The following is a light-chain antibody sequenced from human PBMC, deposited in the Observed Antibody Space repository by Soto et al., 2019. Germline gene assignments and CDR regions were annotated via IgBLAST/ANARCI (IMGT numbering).Light chain of an antibody. V-gene: IGKV3-20*01. Sequence: EIVLTQSPGTLSLSPGERATVFCRASQGVDSSYLAWFQQKPGQAPRLLTYGASRRATGVPDRFSGSGSGTDFTLTITRLEPEDFAVYYCHQYDSSSWTFGQGTKVEI. CDR2: GAS. CDR1: QGVDSSY. J-gene: IGKJ1*01. CDR3: HQYDSSSWT.